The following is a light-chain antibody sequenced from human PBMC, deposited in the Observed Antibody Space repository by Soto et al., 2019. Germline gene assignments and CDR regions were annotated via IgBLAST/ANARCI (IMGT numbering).Light chain of an antibody. CDR1: QSVSSSD. CDR2: GAS. Sequence: EIVLTQSPGTLSLSPGERATLSCRASQSVSSSDLAWYQQKPGQAPRLLIYGASSRATGIPDRVSGSGSGTDFTLTLSGLEPEDSAAYYCQRHGATFGQGTKVEIK. CDR3: QRHGAT. J-gene: IGKJ1*01. V-gene: IGKV3-20*01.